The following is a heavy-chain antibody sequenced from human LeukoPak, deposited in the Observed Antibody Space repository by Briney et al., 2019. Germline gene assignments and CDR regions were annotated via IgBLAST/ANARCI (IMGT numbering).Heavy chain of an antibody. V-gene: IGHV3-43*02. J-gene: IGHJ4*02. CDR2: ISGDGGST. Sequence: PGGSLRLSCAASGFTFDDYAMHWVRQAPGKCLEWVSLISGDGGSTYDADSVKGRFTISRDNSKNSLYLQMKSLGTEDTALYYCAKDMGSSGYYVDYWGPGTLVTVSS. D-gene: IGHD3-22*01. CDR3: AKDMGSSGYYVDY. CDR1: GFTFDDYA.